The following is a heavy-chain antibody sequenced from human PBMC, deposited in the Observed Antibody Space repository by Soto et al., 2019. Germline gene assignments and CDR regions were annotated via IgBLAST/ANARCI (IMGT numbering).Heavy chain of an antibody. V-gene: IGHV4-59*01. J-gene: IGHJ3*02. D-gene: IGHD3-10*01. Sequence: SETLSLTCTVSGGSISSYYWSWIRQPPGKGLEWIGYIYYSGSTNYNPSLKSRVTITVDTSKNQFSLKLSSVTAADTAVYYCARELTYYYGSGSYFYAFDIWGQGTMVTVSS. CDR2: IYYSGST. CDR1: GGSISSYY. CDR3: ARELTYYYGSGSYFYAFDI.